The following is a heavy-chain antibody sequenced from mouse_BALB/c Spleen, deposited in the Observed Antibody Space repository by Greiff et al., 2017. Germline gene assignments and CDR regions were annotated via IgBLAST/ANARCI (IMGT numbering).Heavy chain of an antibody. Sequence: VQLQQSGAELVRPGTSVKISCKASGYAFTNYWLGWVKQRPGHGLEWIGDIYPGSGNTYYNEKFKGKATLTADKSSSTAYMQPSSLTSEDSAVYFCARGDGNYPFAYWGQGTLVTVSA. D-gene: IGHD2-1*01. CDR1: GYAFTNYW. V-gene: IGHV1-63*01. CDR2: IYPGSGNT. CDR3: ARGDGNYPFAY. J-gene: IGHJ3*01.